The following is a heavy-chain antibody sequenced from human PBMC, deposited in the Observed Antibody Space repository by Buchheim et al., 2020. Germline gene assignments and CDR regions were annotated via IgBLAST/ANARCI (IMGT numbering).Heavy chain of an antibody. J-gene: IGHJ4*02. Sequence: EVQLLESGGGLVQPGGSLRLSCAASGFTFSSFAMSWVRQAPGKGLEWISALVGSGGDTYYADSVKGRFTISRDNSNSTLYLQMNSLRADDTAVYYCAKDRYCGGGSCYGLDYWGQGAL. CDR3: AKDRYCGGGSCYGLDY. V-gene: IGHV3-23*01. D-gene: IGHD2-15*01. CDR1: GFTFSSFA. CDR2: LVGSGGDT.